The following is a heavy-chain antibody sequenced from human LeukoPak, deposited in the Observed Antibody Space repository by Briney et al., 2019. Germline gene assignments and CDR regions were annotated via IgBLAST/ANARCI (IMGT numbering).Heavy chain of an antibody. CDR1: GGSISSYH. CDR3: ARSGYSSSLHFDY. Sequence: SETLSLTCTASGGSISSYHWSWIRQPPGKGLEWIGYIYYSGSTNYNPSLKSRVTISVDTSKNQFSLKLSSVTAADTAVYYCARSGYSSSLHFDYWGQGTLVTVSS. V-gene: IGHV4-59*01. J-gene: IGHJ4*02. D-gene: IGHD6-6*01. CDR2: IYYSGST.